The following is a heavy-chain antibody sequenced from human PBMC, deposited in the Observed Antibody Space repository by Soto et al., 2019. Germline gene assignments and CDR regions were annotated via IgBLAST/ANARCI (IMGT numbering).Heavy chain of an antibody. Sequence: SETLSLTCTVSGGSISSYYWSWIRQPPGKGLEWIGYIYYSGSTNYSTSLKSRLTISKDTSKSQVVLTMTNMDPVDTATYYCARTGDFWWFDPWGQGTLVTVSS. J-gene: IGHJ5*02. CDR1: GGSISSYY. CDR2: IYYSGST. D-gene: IGHD3-3*01. V-gene: IGHV4-59*01. CDR3: ARTGDFWWFDP.